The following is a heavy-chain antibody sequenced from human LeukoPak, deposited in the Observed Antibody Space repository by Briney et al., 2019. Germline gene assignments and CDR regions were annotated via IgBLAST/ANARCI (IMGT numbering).Heavy chain of an antibody. CDR3: ARDVQGGYCSSASCYSDY. V-gene: IGHV3-74*01. D-gene: IGHD2-2*01. CDR2: INSDGSST. J-gene: IGHJ4*02. Sequence: GGSLRLSCAASGFTFSSYWMHWVRQAPGKGLVRVSRINSDGSSTIYADSVRGRFTISRDNSKNTPYLQMNSLRVDDTAVYYCARDVQGGYCSSASCYSDYWGQGTLVTVSS. CDR1: GFTFSSYW.